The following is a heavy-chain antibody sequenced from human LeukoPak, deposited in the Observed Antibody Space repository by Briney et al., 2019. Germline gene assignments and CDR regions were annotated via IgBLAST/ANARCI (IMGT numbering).Heavy chain of an antibody. CDR2: IHYSGVT. V-gene: IGHV4-39*07. J-gene: IGHJ1*01. CDR3: AGSPSSSWLDAEYFQH. Sequence: PSEILSLTCSVSGGPVTTNSYYWAWIRQSPGKGLDWIGTIHYSGVTYYHPSLKSRVTISVDMSKNQFSLKLSSVTAADTAAYYCAGSPSSSWLDAEYFQHWGQGTLVTVSS. D-gene: IGHD6-13*01. CDR1: GGPVTTNSYY.